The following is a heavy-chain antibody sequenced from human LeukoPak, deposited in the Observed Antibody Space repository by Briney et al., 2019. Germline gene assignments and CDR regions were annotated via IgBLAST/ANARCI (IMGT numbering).Heavy chain of an antibody. CDR3: ANTVNYYYYYYDMDV. J-gene: IGHJ6*04. CDR2: ISYDGSNK. CDR1: GFTFSSYG. Sequence: PGRSLRLSCAASGFTFSSYGMHWVRQAPGKGLEWVAVISYDGSNKYYADSVKGRFTISRDDSKNTLYLQMNSLRAEDTAVYYCANTVNYYYYYYDMDVWGKGTTVTVSS. D-gene: IGHD4-17*01. V-gene: IGHV3-30*18.